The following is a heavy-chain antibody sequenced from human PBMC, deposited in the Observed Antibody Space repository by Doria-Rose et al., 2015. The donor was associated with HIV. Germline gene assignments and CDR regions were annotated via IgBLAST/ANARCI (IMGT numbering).Heavy chain of an antibody. CDR1: GASVSSRGYY. CDR3: ARMGSYRELDY. CDR2: TYYTGTS. D-gene: IGHD3-3*01. Sequence: QVQLQESGPGLVNPSDTLSLTCSVSGASVSSRGYYWNWIRQVPGKGLESLGYTYYTGTSDYSPSLKSRLNMAVDTSKNQFSLKLSFVTVADTAVYYCARMGSYRELDYWGQGARVIGSA. V-gene: IGHV4-31*03. J-gene: IGHJ4*02.